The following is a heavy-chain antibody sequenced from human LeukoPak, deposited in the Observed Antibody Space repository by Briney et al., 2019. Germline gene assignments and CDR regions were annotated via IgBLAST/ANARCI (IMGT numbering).Heavy chain of an antibody. CDR3: ARAEWERYPLPYFQH. Sequence: PSETLSLTCTVSGGSISSYYWSWIRQPPGKGLEWIGYIYYSGSTNYNPSLKSLVTISVDTSKNQFSLKLSSVTAADTAVYYCARAEWERYPLPYFQHWGQGTLVTVSS. D-gene: IGHD1-26*01. CDR2: IYYSGST. J-gene: IGHJ1*01. V-gene: IGHV4-59*01. CDR1: GGSISSYY.